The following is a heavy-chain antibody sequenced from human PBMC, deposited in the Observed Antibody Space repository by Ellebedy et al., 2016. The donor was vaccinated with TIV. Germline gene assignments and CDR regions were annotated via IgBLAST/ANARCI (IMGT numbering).Heavy chain of an antibody. CDR1: GGSISNYH. CDR2: VYSSGST. D-gene: IGHD3-10*01. J-gene: IGHJ4*02. V-gene: IGHV4-59*01. Sequence: MPSETLSLTCTVSGGSISNYHWNWIRQPPGKGLEWIGYVYSSGSTSYNPSLESRVTISVDTSKNQFSLRLSSVTAADTAVYYCARGTTYYYGSGTYSSYSDYWGQGTLVTVSS. CDR3: ARGTTYYYGSGTYSSYSDY.